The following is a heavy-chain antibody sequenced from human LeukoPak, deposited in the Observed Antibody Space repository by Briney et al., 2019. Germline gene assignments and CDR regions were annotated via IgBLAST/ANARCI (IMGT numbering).Heavy chain of an antibody. CDR3: AGEQRTISTVTDY. CDR2: IYYSGST. Sequence: SETLSLTCTVSGGSISSYYWSWIRQPPGKGLEWIGYIYYSGSTNYNPSLKSRVTISVDTSKNQFSLKLSSVTAADTAVYYCAGEQRTISTVTDYWGQGTLVTVSS. J-gene: IGHJ4*02. V-gene: IGHV4-59*08. CDR1: GGSISSYY. D-gene: IGHD4-17*01.